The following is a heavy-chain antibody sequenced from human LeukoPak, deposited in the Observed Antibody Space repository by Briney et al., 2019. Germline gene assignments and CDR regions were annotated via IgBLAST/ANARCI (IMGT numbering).Heavy chain of an antibody. J-gene: IGHJ4*02. Sequence: GGSLRLSCVASGFTFSRHGMHWVRQAPGKGLEWVAVIWYDETNKHYADSVKGRFTTSRDNSKNTLYLQMNRLRAEDTAVYYCAKDRGTAAGVWGQGTLVTVSS. D-gene: IGHD6-13*01. CDR3: AKDRGTAAGV. V-gene: IGHV3-33*06. CDR1: GFTFSRHG. CDR2: IWYDETNK.